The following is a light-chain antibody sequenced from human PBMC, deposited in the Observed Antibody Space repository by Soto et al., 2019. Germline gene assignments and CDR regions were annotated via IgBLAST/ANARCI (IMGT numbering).Light chain of an antibody. CDR3: SSYAASNNLGV. Sequence: QSVLTQPPSASGSPGQSVTISCIGTSSDVGGYNYVSWYQQHPGKAPKRMIYEVSKRPSGVPDRFSGSKSGNTASLTVSGLQAEDEADYYCSSYAASNNLGVFGGGTQLTVL. V-gene: IGLV2-8*01. CDR1: SSDVGGYNY. J-gene: IGLJ2*01. CDR2: EVS.